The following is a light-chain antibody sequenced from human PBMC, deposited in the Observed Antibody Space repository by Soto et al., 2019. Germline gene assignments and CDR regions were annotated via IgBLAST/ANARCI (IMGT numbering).Light chain of an antibody. J-gene: IGLJ7*01. CDR3: QTWGTGIAV. V-gene: IGLV4-69*01. CDR2: LNSDGSH. CDR1: SWHSSYA. Sequence: QSVLTQSPSASASLGASVKLTCTLSSWHSSYAIAWHQQQPEKGPRYLMKLNSDGSHSKGDGIPDRFSGSSSGAERYLTISSLQSEDEADYYCQTWGTGIAVFGGGTQLTVL.